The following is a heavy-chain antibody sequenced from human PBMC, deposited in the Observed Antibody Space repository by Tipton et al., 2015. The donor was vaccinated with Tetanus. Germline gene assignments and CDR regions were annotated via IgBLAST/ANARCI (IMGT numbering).Heavy chain of an antibody. J-gene: IGHJ4*02. D-gene: IGHD3-9*01. CDR1: GGSIISADHY. V-gene: IGHV4-61*08. CDR3: ARATEHDIMTGYDN. Sequence: TLSLTCTVSGGSIISADHYWSWIRQPPGKGLEWIGYIYYSGTTYYSPSLKSRVTISVDKAKNQFSLKLTSVTAADTAVYYCARATEHDIMTGYDNWGPGTQVTVSS. CDR2: IYYSGTT.